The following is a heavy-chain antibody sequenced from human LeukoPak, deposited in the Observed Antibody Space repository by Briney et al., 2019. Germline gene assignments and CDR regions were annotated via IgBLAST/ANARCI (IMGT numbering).Heavy chain of an antibody. CDR3: ARIEGVSQGVDAFDI. V-gene: IGHV4-61*02. Sequence: SQTLSLTCTVSGDSISSGDYYWSWIRQPAGKGLEWIGRISSSGSTNYNPSLKSRVTISVDTSKNQFSLKLSSVTAADTAVYYCARIEGVSQGVDAFDIWGQGTMVTVSS. D-gene: IGHD3-10*01. CDR1: GDSISSGDYY. J-gene: IGHJ3*02. CDR2: ISSSGST.